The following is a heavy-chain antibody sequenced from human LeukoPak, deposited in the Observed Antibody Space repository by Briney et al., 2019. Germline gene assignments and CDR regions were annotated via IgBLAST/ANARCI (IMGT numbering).Heavy chain of an antibody. V-gene: IGHV3-7*01. J-gene: IGHJ4*02. CDR3: ARGLYGSGRRSLMAL. CDR2: IDQDEKER. CDR1: GFPFHNYW. D-gene: IGHD3-10*01. Sequence: GGSLRLSCVASGFPFHNYWMTWVRQAPGKGLEWVANIDQDEKERNYVDSVKGRFTISRDNAEKSLYLEMNSLGVEETARYYCARGLYGSGRRSLMALWGPGTLVTVSS.